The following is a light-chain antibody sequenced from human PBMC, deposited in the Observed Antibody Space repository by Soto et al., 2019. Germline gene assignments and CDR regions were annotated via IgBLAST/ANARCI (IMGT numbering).Light chain of an antibody. CDR1: QGISSY. Sequence: AIRMTQSPSSFSASTGDGVTITCRASQGISSYLAWYQQKPGKAPKLLIYAASTLQSGVPSRFSGSGSGTDFTLTISCLQSEDVATYYCQQYDRYPRTFGQGTKVEIK. J-gene: IGKJ1*01. CDR2: AAS. V-gene: IGKV1-8*01. CDR3: QQYDRYPRT.